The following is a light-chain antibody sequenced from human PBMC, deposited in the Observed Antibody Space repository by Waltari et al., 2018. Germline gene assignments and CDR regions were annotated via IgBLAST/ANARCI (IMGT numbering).Light chain of an antibody. CDR2: TAS. CDR3: QQSYSSPRT. J-gene: IGKJ1*01. CDR1: QTIDKY. Sequence: DIQMTQSPSSLSASVGDSVIITCRASQTIDKYLNWYQQKPGKAPILLIYTASSLQSGVPSRFSGSGSGTDFTLTISSLQPEDFATYYCQQSYSSPRTFGQGTRVEIK. V-gene: IGKV1-39*01.